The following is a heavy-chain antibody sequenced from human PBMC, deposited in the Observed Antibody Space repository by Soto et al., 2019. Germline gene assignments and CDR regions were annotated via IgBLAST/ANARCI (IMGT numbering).Heavy chain of an antibody. Sequence: SETLSLTCAVSGGSISSSNWWSWVRQPPGKGLEWIGEIYHSGSTNYNPSLKSRVTISVDTSKNQFSLKLSSVTAADTAVYYCAREGAAEDYFDYWGQGTLVTVSS. CDR3: AREGAAEDYFDY. J-gene: IGHJ4*02. V-gene: IGHV4-4*02. CDR1: GGSISSSNW. D-gene: IGHD6-13*01. CDR2: IYHSGST.